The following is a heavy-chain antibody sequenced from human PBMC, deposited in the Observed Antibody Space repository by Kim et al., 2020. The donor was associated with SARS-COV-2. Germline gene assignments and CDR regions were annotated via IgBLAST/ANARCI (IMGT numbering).Heavy chain of an antibody. D-gene: IGHD3-10*01. CDR3: AKCGYGSGAQGYWGYYYYGMDV. V-gene: IGHV3-33*06. CDR2: IWYDGSNK. Sequence: GGSLRLSCAASGFTFSSYGMHWVRQAPGKGLEWVAVIWYDGSNKYYADSVKGRFTISRDNSKNTLYLQMNSLRAEDTAVYYCAKCGYGSGAQGYWGYYYYGMDVWGQGTTVTVSS. CDR1: GFTFSSYG. J-gene: IGHJ6*02.